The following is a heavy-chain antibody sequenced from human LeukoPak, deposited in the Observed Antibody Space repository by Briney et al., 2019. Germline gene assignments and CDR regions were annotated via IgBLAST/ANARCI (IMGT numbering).Heavy chain of an antibody. V-gene: IGHV3-7*01. J-gene: IGHJ4*02. CDR3: TSDLNHDSGG. Sequence: GGSLRLSCATSGFTLSGTLMTWVRQTPGKGLECVANIKPDGTTKYYLDSVKGRFTVSRDNAKNSLYLQMNSLRLGDTGIYYCTSDLNHDSGGWGQGTLVTVSS. CDR1: GFTLSGTL. CDR2: IKPDGTTK. D-gene: IGHD3-22*01.